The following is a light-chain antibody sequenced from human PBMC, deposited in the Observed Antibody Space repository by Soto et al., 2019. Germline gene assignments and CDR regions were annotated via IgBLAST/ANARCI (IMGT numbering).Light chain of an antibody. CDR3: QHYHGYPFT. V-gene: IGKV1-5*01. J-gene: IGKJ3*01. Sequence: DVQMTQSPSSLSASVGYRFGITCRASQSVNTWLAWYQQKPGKAPVLLIYDASSLKSGVPSRFRGSGSGTEFTLTITSLQPDDVEIYYCQHYHGYPFTFGPGTKVDIK. CDR1: QSVNTW. CDR2: DAS.